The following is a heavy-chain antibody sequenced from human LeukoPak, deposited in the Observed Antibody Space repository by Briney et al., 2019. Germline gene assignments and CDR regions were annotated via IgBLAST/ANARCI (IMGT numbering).Heavy chain of an antibody. J-gene: IGHJ4*02. Sequence: GGSLRLSCAASGFTVSSNYMSWVRQAPGKGLEWVSVIYSGGSTYYADSVKGRFTISRDNSKNTLCLQMNSLRAEDTAVYYCARDQYGDYSVDYWGQGTLVTVSS. CDR1: GFTVSSNY. CDR2: IYSGGST. CDR3: ARDQYGDYSVDY. D-gene: IGHD4-17*01. V-gene: IGHV3-53*01.